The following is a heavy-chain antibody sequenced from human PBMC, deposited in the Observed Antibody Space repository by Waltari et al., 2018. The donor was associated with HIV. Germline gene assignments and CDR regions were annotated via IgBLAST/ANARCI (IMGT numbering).Heavy chain of an antibody. Sequence: QLQLQESGPGLVKPSETLSLTCTVSGGSISSSSYYWGWIRQPPGKGLEWIGSIYYSGSTYDNPSLKSRVTISVDTSKNQFSLKLSSVTAADTAVYYCARAVGKLELWVDWGQGTLVTVSS. CDR2: IYYSGST. V-gene: IGHV4-39*07. J-gene: IGHJ4*02. CDR1: GGSISSSSYY. CDR3: ARAVGKLELWVD. D-gene: IGHD1-7*01.